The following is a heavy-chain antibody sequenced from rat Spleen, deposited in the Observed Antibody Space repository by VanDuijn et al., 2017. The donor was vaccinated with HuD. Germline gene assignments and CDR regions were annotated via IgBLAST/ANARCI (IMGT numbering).Heavy chain of an antibody. CDR3: VREELGVRD. Sequence: EVKLVESGGGLVQPGGSLKLSCAASGFNFNDNWMGWVRQAPGKGLEWIGDVNQDSNIKKYSPSVKDKFTISRDNAQNTLYLLMSKLGSEDTAIYYCVREELGVRDWGQGVMVTVSS. J-gene: IGHJ2*01. CDR2: VNQDSNIK. D-gene: IGHD4-3*01. V-gene: IGHV4-2*01. CDR1: GFNFNDNW.